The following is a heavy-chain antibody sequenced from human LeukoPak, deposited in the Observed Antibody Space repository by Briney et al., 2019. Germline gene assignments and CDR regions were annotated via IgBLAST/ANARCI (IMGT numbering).Heavy chain of an antibody. Sequence: ETSETLSLTCTVSGGSISSGGYYWSWLRQPPGKGLEWIGYIYHSGSTYYNPSLKSRVTISVDRSKNQFSLKLSSVTAADTAVYYCARAGPLAGSAEDAFDIWGQGTMVTVSS. D-gene: IGHD2-15*01. CDR3: ARAGPLAGSAEDAFDI. V-gene: IGHV4-30-2*01. CDR1: GGSISSGGYY. CDR2: IYHSGST. J-gene: IGHJ3*02.